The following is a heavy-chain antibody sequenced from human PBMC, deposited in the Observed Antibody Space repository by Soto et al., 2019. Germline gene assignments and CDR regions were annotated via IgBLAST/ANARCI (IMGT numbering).Heavy chain of an antibody. CDR3: AREYGIGGAAFDI. CDR2: INWNSGTM. J-gene: IGHJ3*02. D-gene: IGHD2-15*01. CDR1: GFTFDDYG. Sequence: PGGSLSLSCAASGFTFDDYGMHWVRQAPGKGLEWVSGINWNSGTMVYRDSVKGRFTISRDNSKNTLYVQMNSLRAEDTAVYYCAREYGIGGAAFDIWGQGTMVTVSS. V-gene: IGHV3-9*01.